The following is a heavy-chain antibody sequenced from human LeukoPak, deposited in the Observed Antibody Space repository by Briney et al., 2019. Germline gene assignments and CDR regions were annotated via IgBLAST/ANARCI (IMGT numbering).Heavy chain of an antibody. CDR2: ISGSGGST. D-gene: IGHD1-26*01. V-gene: IGHV3-23*01. Sequence: PGGSLRLSCAASGFTFSSYAMSWVRQAPGKGLEWVSAISGSGGSTYYADSVKGRFTISRDNSKNPLYLQMNSLRAEDTAVYYCAKDRIIVGATLFDYWGQGTLVTVSS. CDR3: AKDRIIVGATLFDY. J-gene: IGHJ4*02. CDR1: GFTFSSYA.